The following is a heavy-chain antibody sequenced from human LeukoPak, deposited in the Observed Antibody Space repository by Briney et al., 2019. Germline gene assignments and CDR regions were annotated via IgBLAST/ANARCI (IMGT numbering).Heavy chain of an antibody. CDR1: GGSFSGYY. J-gene: IGHJ4*02. CDR3: ASAGYYDSSGYYW. Sequence: SETLSLTCAVYGGSFSGYYWSWIRQPPGKGLEWIGYIYYSGSTNYNPSLKSRVTISVDTSKNQFSLKLSSVTAADTAVYYCASAGYYDSSGYYWWGQGTLVTVSS. D-gene: IGHD3-22*01. V-gene: IGHV4-59*01. CDR2: IYYSGST.